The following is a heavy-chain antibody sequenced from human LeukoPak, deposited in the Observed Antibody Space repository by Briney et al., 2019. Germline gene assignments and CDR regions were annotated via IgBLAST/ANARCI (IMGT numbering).Heavy chain of an antibody. CDR1: AGSISGFH. CDR3: AGPGYSSGWTPDY. CDR2: IYYNGST. D-gene: IGHD6-19*01. J-gene: IGHJ4*02. V-gene: IGHV4-59*08. Sequence: PSETLSLTCTVSAGSISGFHWSWIRQTPGKGLEWIGYIYYNGSTNYNPSLKSRVTISVDTSKNQFSLKLNSVTAADTAVYYCAGPGYSSGWTPDYWGQGTLVTVSS.